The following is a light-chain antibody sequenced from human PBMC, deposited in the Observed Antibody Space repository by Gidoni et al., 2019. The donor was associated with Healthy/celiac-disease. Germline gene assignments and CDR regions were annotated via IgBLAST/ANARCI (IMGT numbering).Light chain of an antibody. Sequence: QSALTQPASVSGFPGQSITFSCTGTSSDVGAYNYVSWYRQHPGKAPKLIIYDVSSRPSGVSNRFSGSKSGNTASLTISGLQAEDEADYYCSSYTTSSTLVFGGGTKVTVL. J-gene: IGLJ3*02. CDR1: SSDVGAYNY. CDR2: DVS. CDR3: SSYTTSSTLV. V-gene: IGLV2-14*03.